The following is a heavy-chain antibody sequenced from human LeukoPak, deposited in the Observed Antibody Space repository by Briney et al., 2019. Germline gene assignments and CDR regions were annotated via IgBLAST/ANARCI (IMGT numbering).Heavy chain of an antibody. CDR1: GFTFSSYE. CDR3: ARGPSGYHNT. D-gene: IGHD5-12*01. CDR2: ISSSSSYI. Sequence: GGSLRLSCAASGFTFSSYEMNWVRQAPGKGLEWVSSISSSSSYIYYADSVKGRFTISRDNAKNSLYLQMNSLRAEDTAVYYCARGPSGYHNTGGQGTLVTVSP. V-gene: IGHV3-21*01. J-gene: IGHJ4*02.